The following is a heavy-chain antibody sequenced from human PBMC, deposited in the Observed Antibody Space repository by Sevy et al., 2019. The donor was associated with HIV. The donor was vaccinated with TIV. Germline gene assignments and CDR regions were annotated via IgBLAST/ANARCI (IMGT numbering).Heavy chain of an antibody. CDR3: ARGEINSRNNWFDP. J-gene: IGHJ5*02. CDR2: IYHSGST. V-gene: IGHV4-4*02. Sequence: SETLSLTCAVSGGSISSSNWWSWVRQPPGKGLEWIGEIYHSGSTNYNPSLKSRVTISVDKSKSQFSLKLSSVTAADTAVYYCARGEINSRNNWFDPWGQGTLVTVSS. CDR1: GGSISSSNW. D-gene: IGHD6-13*01.